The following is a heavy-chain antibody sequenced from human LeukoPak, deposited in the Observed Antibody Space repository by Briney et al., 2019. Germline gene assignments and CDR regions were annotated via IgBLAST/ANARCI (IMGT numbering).Heavy chain of an antibody. V-gene: IGHV1-69*08. CDR1: GGSFSDYS. CDR2: IIAILDTA. D-gene: IGHD5-12*01. J-gene: IGHJ5*02. CDR3: VRSGYDYDWFDP. Sequence: ASVKVSCKASGGSFSDYSISWVRQAPGQGLEWMGRIIAILDTAHYAQKFQGRFTITADKSTTTVYMELSSLRSDDTAVYYCVRSGYDYDWFDPWGQGTLVTVPS.